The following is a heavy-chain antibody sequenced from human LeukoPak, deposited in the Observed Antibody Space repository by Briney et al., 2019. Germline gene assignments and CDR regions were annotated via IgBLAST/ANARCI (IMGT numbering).Heavy chain of an antibody. J-gene: IGHJ4*02. Sequence: GGSLRLSCAASGFTFSSYSMNWARQAPGKGLEWVSYISSGGDIIYYADSVKGRFTISRDNAKNSLFLQMNSLRAEDTAVYFCATRPASETYYAVFDYWGQGTLVTVSS. CDR1: GFTFSSYS. CDR2: ISSGGDII. V-gene: IGHV3-48*04. CDR3: ATRPASETYYAVFDY. D-gene: IGHD1-26*01.